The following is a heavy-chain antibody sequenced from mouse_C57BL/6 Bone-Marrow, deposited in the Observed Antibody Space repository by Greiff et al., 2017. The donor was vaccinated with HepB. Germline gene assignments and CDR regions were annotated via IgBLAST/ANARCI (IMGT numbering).Heavy chain of an antibody. CDR3: ARRKTNWDYAMDY. V-gene: IGHV1-22*01. Sequence: VQLQQSGPELVKPGASVKMSCKASGYTFTDYNMHWVKQSHGKSLEWIGYINPNNGGTSYNQKFKGKATLTVNKSSSTAYMELRSLTSEDSAVYYCARRKTNWDYAMDYWGQGTSVTVSS. D-gene: IGHD4-1*01. CDR2: INPNNGGT. J-gene: IGHJ4*01. CDR1: GYTFTDYN.